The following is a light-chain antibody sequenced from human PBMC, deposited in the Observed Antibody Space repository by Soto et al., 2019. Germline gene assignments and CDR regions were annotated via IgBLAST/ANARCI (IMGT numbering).Light chain of an antibody. CDR2: DAS. V-gene: IGKV1-5*01. CDR3: QQYHRSSIT. CDR1: HSLNND. Sequence: DVQMTQSPATLSGSVGDRGTVTCRASHSLNNDLAWYQQKPGKAPNLLIYDASTLERGVPSRFSGTGSGTEFTLAINSLQPDDFATYYCQQYHRSSITFGQGTRLEI. J-gene: IGKJ5*01.